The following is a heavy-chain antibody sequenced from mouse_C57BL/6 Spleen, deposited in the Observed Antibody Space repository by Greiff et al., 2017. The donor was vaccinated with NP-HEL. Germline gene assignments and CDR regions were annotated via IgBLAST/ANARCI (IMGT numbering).Heavy chain of an antibody. Sequence: EVQGVESGGGLVQPKGSLKLSCAASGFSFNTYAMNWVRQAPGKGLEWVARIRSKSNNYATYYADSVKDRFTISRDDSESMLYLQMNNLKTEDTAMYYCVRDSNYYFDYWGQGTTLTVSS. CDR3: VRDSNYYFDY. J-gene: IGHJ2*01. CDR1: GFSFNTYA. V-gene: IGHV10-1*01. CDR2: IRSKSNNYAT. D-gene: IGHD2-5*01.